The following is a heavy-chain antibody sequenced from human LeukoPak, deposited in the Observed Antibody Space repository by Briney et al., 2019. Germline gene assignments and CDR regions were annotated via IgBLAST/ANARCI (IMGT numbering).Heavy chain of an antibody. D-gene: IGHD3-10*01. J-gene: IGHJ4*02. V-gene: IGHV1-8*01. CDR3: ARAIHYYGSGSYSDY. CDR1: GYTFTSYD. Sequence: ASVKVSCKASGYTFTSYDINWVRQATGQGLEWXXWMNPNSGNTGYAQKFQGRVTMTRNTSISTAYMELSSLRSEDTAVYYCARAIHYYGSGSYSDYWGQGTLVTVSS. CDR2: MNPNSGNT.